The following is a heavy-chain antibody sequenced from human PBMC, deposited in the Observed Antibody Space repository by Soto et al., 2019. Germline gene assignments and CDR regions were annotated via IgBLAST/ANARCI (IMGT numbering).Heavy chain of an antibody. CDR3: ARRDDILTGYYQYYYYYGMDV. V-gene: IGHV1-8*01. Sequence: ASVKVSCKASGYTFTSYDINWVRQATGQGLEWMGWMNPNSGNTGCAQKFQGRVTMTRNTSISTAYMELSSLRSEDTAVYYCARRDDILTGYYQYYYYYGMDVWGQGATVTVSS. D-gene: IGHD3-9*01. CDR2: MNPNSGNT. J-gene: IGHJ6*02. CDR1: GYTFTSYD.